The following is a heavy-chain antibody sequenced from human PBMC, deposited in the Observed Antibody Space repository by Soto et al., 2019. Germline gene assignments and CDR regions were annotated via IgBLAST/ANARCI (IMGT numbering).Heavy chain of an antibody. CDR1: GGSISSYY. D-gene: IGHD6-6*01. CDR2: IYYSGST. Sequence: SETLSLTCTVSGGSISSYYWSWIRQPPGKGLEWIGYIYYSGSTNYNPSLKSRVTISVDTSKNQFSLKLSSVTAADTAVYYCARHPPRTPSIAARPDYFDYWGQGTLVTVSS. CDR3: ARHPPRTPSIAARPDYFDY. J-gene: IGHJ4*02. V-gene: IGHV4-59*08.